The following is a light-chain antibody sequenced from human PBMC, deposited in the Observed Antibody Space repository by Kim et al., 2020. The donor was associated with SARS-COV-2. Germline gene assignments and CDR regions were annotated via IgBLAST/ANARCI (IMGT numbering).Light chain of an antibody. Sequence: QSALTQPASVSGSPGQSITISCTGTSSDVGSYNLVSWYQQHPGKAPKLMIYEVSKRPSGVSNRFSGSKSGNTASLTISGLQAEDEADYYCCSYAGNSTLFGTGTKVTVL. V-gene: IGLV2-23*02. CDR3: CSYAGNSTL. CDR1: SSDVGSYNL. J-gene: IGLJ1*01. CDR2: EVS.